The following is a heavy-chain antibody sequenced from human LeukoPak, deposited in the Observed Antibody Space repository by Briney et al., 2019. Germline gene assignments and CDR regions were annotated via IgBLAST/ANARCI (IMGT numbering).Heavy chain of an antibody. J-gene: IGHJ6*03. Sequence: PSETLSLTCAVYGGSFNGYYWSWIRQPPGKGLEWIGEINHSGSTNYNPSLKSRVTISVDTSKNQFPLKLSSVTAGDTAVYYCARGRYCSSTSCPRPYYYYYYYMDVWGKGTTVTVSS. CDR1: GGSFNGYY. D-gene: IGHD2-2*01. CDR2: INHSGST. V-gene: IGHV4-34*01. CDR3: ARGRYCSSTSCPRPYYYYYYYMDV.